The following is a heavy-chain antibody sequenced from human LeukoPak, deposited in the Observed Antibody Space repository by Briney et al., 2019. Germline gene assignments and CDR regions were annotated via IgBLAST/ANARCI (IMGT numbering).Heavy chain of an antibody. V-gene: IGHV1-69*10. CDR3: ARGYCSGGSCFHFDY. CDR2: IIPILGIA. Sequence: ASVKVSCKASGGTFSSYAISWVRQAPGQGLEWMGGIIPILGIANYAQKFQGRVTITADKSTSTAYMELSSLRSEDTAVYYCARGYCSGGSCFHFDYWGQGTLVTVSS. J-gene: IGHJ4*02. CDR1: GGTFSSYA. D-gene: IGHD2-15*01.